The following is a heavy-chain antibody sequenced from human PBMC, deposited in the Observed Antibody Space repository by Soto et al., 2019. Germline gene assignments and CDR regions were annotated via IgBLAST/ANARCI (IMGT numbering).Heavy chain of an antibody. CDR2: IYYSGGT. CDR3: AMGSGPNWFDP. CDR1: GGSISSGGYY. V-gene: IGHV4-31*03. D-gene: IGHD2-15*01. J-gene: IGHJ5*02. Sequence: PSETLSLTCTVSGGSISSGGYYWSWIRQHPGKGLEWIGYIYYSGGTYYNPSLKSRVTISVDTSKNQFSLKLSSVTAADTAVYYCAMGSGPNWFDPWGQGTLVTVSS.